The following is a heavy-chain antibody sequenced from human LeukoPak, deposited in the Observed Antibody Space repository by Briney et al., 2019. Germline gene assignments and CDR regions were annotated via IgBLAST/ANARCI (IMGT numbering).Heavy chain of an antibody. Sequence: SETLSLTCTVSGGSISSYYWSWIRQPAGKELEWIGRIYSSGSTNYNPFLKSRVTMSVDTSKNQFSLKLSSVTAADTAIYYCARAELDSSGGLRFGYWGQGTLVTVSS. J-gene: IGHJ4*02. CDR3: ARAELDSSGGLRFGY. V-gene: IGHV4-4*07. CDR2: IYSSGST. CDR1: GGSISSYY. D-gene: IGHD6-19*01.